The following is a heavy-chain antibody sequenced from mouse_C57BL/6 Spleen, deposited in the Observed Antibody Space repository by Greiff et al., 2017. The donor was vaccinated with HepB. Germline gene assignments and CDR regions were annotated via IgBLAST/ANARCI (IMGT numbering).Heavy chain of an antibody. J-gene: IGHJ2*01. Sequence: EVKVVESGGGLVKPGGSLKLSCAASGFTFSSYTMSWVRQTPEKRLEWVATISGGGGNTYYPDSVKGRFTISRDNAKNTLYLQMSSLRSEDTALYYCARRGFRGFDYWGQGTTLTVSS. CDR1: GFTFSSYT. V-gene: IGHV5-9*01. D-gene: IGHD3-2*02. CDR2: ISGGGGNT. CDR3: ARRGFRGFDY.